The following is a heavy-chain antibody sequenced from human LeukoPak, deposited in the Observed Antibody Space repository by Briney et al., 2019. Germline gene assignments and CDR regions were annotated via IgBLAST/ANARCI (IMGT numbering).Heavy chain of an antibody. CDR1: GVSISSGSYY. D-gene: IGHD1-26*01. Sequence: SETLSLTCTVSGVSISSGSYYWSWIRQPAGKGLEWIGRVYSSGSTDYNPSPKSRLSITVDTSKIQFSLRLSSVTVADTAVYYCARDVTWELERAFDIWGQGTMVTVSS. CDR3: ARDVTWELERAFDI. V-gene: IGHV4-61*02. J-gene: IGHJ3*02. CDR2: VYSSGST.